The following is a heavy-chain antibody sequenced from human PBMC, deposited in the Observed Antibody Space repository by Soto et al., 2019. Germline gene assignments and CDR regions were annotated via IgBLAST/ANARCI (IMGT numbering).Heavy chain of an antibody. D-gene: IGHD5-18*01. J-gene: IGHJ4*02. V-gene: IGHV3-23*01. CDR1: GFTFSSYA. CDR3: AKDEDKTWIQLPIDY. CDR2: ISGSGGST. Sequence: GGSLRLSCAASGFTFSSYAMSWVRQAPGKGLEWVSAISGSGGSTYYADSVKGRFTISRDNSKNTLYLQMNSLRAEDTAVYYCAKDEDKTWIQLPIDYWGQGTLVTVSS.